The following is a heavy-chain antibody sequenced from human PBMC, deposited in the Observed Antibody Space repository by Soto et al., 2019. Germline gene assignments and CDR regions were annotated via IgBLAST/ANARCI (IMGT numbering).Heavy chain of an antibody. Sequence: SVKVSCKASGGTFSSYAISWVRQAPGQGLEWMGGIIPIFGTANYAQKFQGRVTITADESTSTAYMELSSLRSEDTAVYYCARADGSGSYYIRAYYYYGMDVWGQGTTVTVSS. CDR3: ARADGSGSYYIRAYYYYGMDV. CDR2: IIPIFGTA. J-gene: IGHJ6*02. V-gene: IGHV1-69*13. CDR1: GGTFSSYA. D-gene: IGHD3-10*01.